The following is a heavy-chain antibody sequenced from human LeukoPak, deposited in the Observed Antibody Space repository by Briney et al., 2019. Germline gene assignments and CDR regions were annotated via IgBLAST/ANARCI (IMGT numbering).Heavy chain of an antibody. CDR3: ARVPRGIVVVPAARYYYYYYMDV. CDR1: GGSFSGYY. Sequence: KPSETLSLTCAVYGGSFSGYYWSWIRQPPGKGLEWIGEINHSGSTNYNPSPKSRVTISVDTSKNQFSLKLSSVTAADTAVYYCARVPRGIVVVPAARYYYYYYMDVWGKGTTVTVSS. D-gene: IGHD2-2*01. V-gene: IGHV4-34*01. J-gene: IGHJ6*03. CDR2: INHSGST.